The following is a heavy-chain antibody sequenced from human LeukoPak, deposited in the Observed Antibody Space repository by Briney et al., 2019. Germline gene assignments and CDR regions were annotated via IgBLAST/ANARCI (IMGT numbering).Heavy chain of an antibody. CDR2: FGHSGTI. D-gene: IGHD4-17*01. V-gene: IGHV3-69-1*01. J-gene: IGHJ4*02. CDR1: GFHFSAYD. Sequence: GGSLRLSCAASGFHFSAYDMHWVRQAPGEGLEWVAYFGHSGTIYYADSVRGRFTISRDNAKSSLHLQMNSLRADDTAVYYCAGYGDYPYWGQGTPVTVSS. CDR3: AGYGDYPY.